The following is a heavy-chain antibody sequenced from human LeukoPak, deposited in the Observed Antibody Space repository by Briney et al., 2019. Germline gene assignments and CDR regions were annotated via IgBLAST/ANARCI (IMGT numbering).Heavy chain of an antibody. CDR2: ISAYNGNT. J-gene: IGHJ4*02. CDR1: GYTFTSYY. Sequence: ASVKVSCKTSGYTFTSYYISWVRQAPGQGLEWMAWISAYNGNTKYAQKFQGRVTMTTDTSTSTAYMELRSLRSDDTAVYYCARDPLRFGELLGYFDYWGQGTLVTVSS. D-gene: IGHD3-10*01. V-gene: IGHV1-18*01. CDR3: ARDPLRFGELLGYFDY.